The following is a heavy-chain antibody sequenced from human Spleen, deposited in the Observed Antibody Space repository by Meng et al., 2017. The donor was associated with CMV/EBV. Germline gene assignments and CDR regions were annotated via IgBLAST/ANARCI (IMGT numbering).Heavy chain of an antibody. CDR1: GFPFSRSS. J-gene: IGHJ4*02. V-gene: IGHV3-21*01. Sequence: ASGFPFSRSSMNWVRQAPGKRLEWVSSISSSSSYIYYADSLKGRFTISRDNAKNSLYLQMHSLRAEDTAVYYCARALHYYGSGTLDSWGQGTLVTVSS. CDR3: ARALHYYGSGTLDS. CDR2: ISSSSSYI. D-gene: IGHD3-10*01.